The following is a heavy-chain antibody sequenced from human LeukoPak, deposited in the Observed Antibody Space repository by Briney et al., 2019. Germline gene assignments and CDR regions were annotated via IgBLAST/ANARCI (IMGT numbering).Heavy chain of an antibody. CDR1: GFTFSSYW. J-gene: IGHJ4*02. V-gene: IGHV3-15*01. Sequence: GGSLRLSCAASGFTFSSYWMHWVRQAPGKGLEWVGRIKSKTDGGTTDYAAPVKGRFTISRDDSKNTLYLQMNSLKTEDTAVYYCASYDYVWGSPFDYWGQGTLVTVSS. CDR2: IKSKTDGGTT. D-gene: IGHD3-16*01. CDR3: ASYDYVWGSPFDY.